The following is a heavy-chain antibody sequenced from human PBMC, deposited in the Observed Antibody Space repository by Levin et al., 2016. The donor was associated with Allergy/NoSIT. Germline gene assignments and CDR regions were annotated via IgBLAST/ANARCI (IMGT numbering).Heavy chain of an antibody. V-gene: IGHV4-59*08. Sequence: WIRQPPGKGLEWIGYIYYSGSTNYNPSLKSRVTISVDTSKNQFSLKLSSVTAADTAVYYCARHNTGMITFGELSCYYYYYMDVWGKGTTVTVSS. D-gene: IGHD3-16*02. J-gene: IGHJ6*03. CDR3: ARHNTGMITFGELSCYYYYYMDV. CDR2: IYYSGST.